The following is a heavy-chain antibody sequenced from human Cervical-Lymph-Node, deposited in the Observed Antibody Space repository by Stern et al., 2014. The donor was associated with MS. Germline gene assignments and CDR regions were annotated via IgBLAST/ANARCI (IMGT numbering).Heavy chain of an antibody. CDR2: IWADVSNK. J-gene: IGHJ5*02. CDR3: ARAVQLKSAHNWFDP. CDR1: GFTFSNYG. D-gene: IGHD6-19*01. Sequence: QVQLVESGGGVVQPGRSLRLSCVASGFTFSNYGMHWARQAPGKGLEWVAFIWADVSNKYHADSVKGRFTISRDNSQNTLYLQMNSVRAEDTAVYYCARAVQLKSAHNWFDPWGQGTLVTVSS. V-gene: IGHV3-33*01.